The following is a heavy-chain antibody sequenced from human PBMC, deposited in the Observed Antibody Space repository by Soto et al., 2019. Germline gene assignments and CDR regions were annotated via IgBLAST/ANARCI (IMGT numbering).Heavy chain of an antibody. V-gene: IGHV3-23*01. CDR3: AIRMYSTRWYYLDY. CDR2: ISAST. Sequence: GGSLRLSCAASGFNVSSYALNWVRQAPGKGLEWVSGISASTYYADSVKGRFTISRDTSKNTLYLQMNSLRAEDTAIYFCAIRMYSTRWYYLDYWGQGTLVTVSS. CDR1: GFNVSSYA. J-gene: IGHJ4*02. D-gene: IGHD6-13*01.